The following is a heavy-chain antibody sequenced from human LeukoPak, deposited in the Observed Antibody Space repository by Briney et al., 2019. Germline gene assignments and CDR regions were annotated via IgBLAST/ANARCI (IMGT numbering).Heavy chain of an antibody. J-gene: IGHJ6*02. D-gene: IGHD6-13*01. CDR3: ARHSPKNIGYSSSASYYYYGMDV. Sequence: PSETLSLTCTVSGGSISGYYWSWIRQPPGKGLEWIGYIYYSGSTNYNPSLKSRVTISVDTSKNQFSLKLSSVTAADTAVYYCARHSPKNIGYSSSASYYYYGMDVWGQGTTVTVSS. V-gene: IGHV4-59*08. CDR2: IYYSGST. CDR1: GGSISGYY.